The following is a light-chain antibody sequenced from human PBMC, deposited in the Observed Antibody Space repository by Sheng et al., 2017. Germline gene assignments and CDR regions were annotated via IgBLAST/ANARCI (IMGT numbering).Light chain of an antibody. CDR3: QSYDSDDYV. CDR1: SDSIASYY. Sequence: FTLTQPRSVSESPGKTVTISCTRSSDSIASYYVQWYQQRPGSPPTTVIFDDDKRPSGVPDRFSGSVDSSSNSASLTISGLQTEDEADYYCQSYDSDDYVFGTVTKVTVL. V-gene: IGLV6-57*01. CDR2: DDD. J-gene: IGLJ1*01.